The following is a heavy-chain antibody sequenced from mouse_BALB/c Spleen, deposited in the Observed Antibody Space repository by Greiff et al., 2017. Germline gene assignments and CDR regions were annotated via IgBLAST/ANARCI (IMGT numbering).Heavy chain of an antibody. CDR2: ILPGSGST. CDR1: GYTFSSYW. D-gene: IGHD3-1*01. V-gene: IGHV1-9*01. Sequence: QVQLQQSGAELMKPGASVKISCKATGYTFSSYWIEWVKQRPGHGLEWIGEILPGSGSTNYNEKFKGKATFTADTSSNTAYMQLSSLTSEDSAVYYCARGSGYVSFYAMDYWGQGTSVTVSS. J-gene: IGHJ4*01. CDR3: ARGSGYVSFYAMDY.